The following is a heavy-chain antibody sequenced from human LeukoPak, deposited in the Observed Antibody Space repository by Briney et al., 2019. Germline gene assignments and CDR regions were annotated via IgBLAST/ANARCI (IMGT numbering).Heavy chain of an antibody. D-gene: IGHD3-9*01. CDR2: IYYSGST. CDR3: ARPVNDILTGYVWFDP. CDR1: GGSISSYY. Sequence: SETLSLTCTVSGGSISSYYWSWIRQPPGEGLEWIGYIYYSGSTNYNPSLKSRVTISVDTSKNQFSLKLSSVTAADTAVYYCARPVNDILTGYVWFDPWGQGTLVTVSS. V-gene: IGHV4-59*08. J-gene: IGHJ5*02.